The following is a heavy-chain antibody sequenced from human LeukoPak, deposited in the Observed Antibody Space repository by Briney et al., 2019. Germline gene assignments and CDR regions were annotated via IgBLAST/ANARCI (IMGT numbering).Heavy chain of an antibody. V-gene: IGHV4-39*01. J-gene: IGHJ4*02. CDR1: GGSIRSSSYY. D-gene: IGHD6-19*01. Sequence: SETLSLTCTVSGGSIRSSSYYWGWIRQPPGKGLEWIGSIYYSGSTYYNASLKSQGTISVDTSKNQFSLKLNSVTAADTAVYFCARQVVAVAGTGYFDYWGQGTLVTVSS. CDR2: IYYSGST. CDR3: ARQVVAVAGTGYFDY.